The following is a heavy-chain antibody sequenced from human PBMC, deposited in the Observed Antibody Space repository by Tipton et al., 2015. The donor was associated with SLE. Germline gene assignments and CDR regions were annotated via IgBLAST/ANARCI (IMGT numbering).Heavy chain of an antibody. CDR1: GDSISNGDDY. D-gene: IGHD1-1*01. CDR2: IYYGGGT. V-gene: IGHV4-30-4*08. Sequence: TLSLTCTVSGDSISNGDDYWSWIRQPPGKGLEWIGNIYYGGGTYYNPSLRSRVAVSMDTSRNQFSLTLKSVTAVETAVYYCATGHFDFWGQGRLVTVSS. CDR3: ATGHFDF. J-gene: IGHJ5*01.